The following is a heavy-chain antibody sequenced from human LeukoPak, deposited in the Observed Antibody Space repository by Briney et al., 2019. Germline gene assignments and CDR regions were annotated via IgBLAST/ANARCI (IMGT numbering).Heavy chain of an antibody. D-gene: IGHD3-10*01. CDR2: IIPILGIA. Sequence: SVKVSCKASGGTFSSYAISWVRQAPGQGLEWMGRIIPILGIANYAQKFQGRVTITADKSTSTAYMELSSLRSEDTAVYYCARKSRYGSGSSLFDYWGQGTLVTVSS. CDR1: GGTFSSYA. CDR3: ARKSRYGSGSSLFDY. V-gene: IGHV1-69*04. J-gene: IGHJ4*02.